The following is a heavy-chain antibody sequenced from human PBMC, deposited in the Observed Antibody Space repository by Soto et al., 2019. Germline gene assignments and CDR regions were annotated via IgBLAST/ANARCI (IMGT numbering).Heavy chain of an antibody. J-gene: IGHJ3*02. D-gene: IGHD3-9*01. V-gene: IGHV4-31*03. CDR3: ASRLSGYYEGAFDI. Sequence: QVQLQESGPGLVKPSQTLSLTCTVSGGSISSGGYYWSWIRQHPGKGLEWIGYIYYSGSTYYNPSLKSRFTISLDTSKNHFSLKLSSVTAADTAVYYCASRLSGYYEGAFDIWGQGTMVTVSS. CDR2: IYYSGST. CDR1: GGSISSGGYY.